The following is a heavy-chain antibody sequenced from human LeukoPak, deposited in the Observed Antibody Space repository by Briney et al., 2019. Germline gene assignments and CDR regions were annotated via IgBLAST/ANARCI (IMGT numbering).Heavy chain of an antibody. D-gene: IGHD6-13*01. CDR1: GGTFSSYA. V-gene: IGHV1-69*05. Sequence: SVKVSCKASGGTFSSYAISWVRQAPGQGLEWMGGIIPIFGTANYAQKFQGRVTITTDESTSTAYMELSSLRSEDTAVYYCARGIAARGYYFDYWGQGTLVTVSS. J-gene: IGHJ4*02. CDR2: IIPIFGTA. CDR3: ARGIAARGYYFDY.